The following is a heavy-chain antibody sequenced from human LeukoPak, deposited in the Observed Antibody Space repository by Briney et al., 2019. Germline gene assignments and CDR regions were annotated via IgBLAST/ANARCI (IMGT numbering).Heavy chain of an antibody. Sequence: GGSLRLSCAASGFTFSSYWMHWVRQAPGKGLVWVSRINSDGSSTSYADSVKGRFTISRDNAKNTLYLQMNSLRAEDTAVYYCARSSAAYDSSGYKDYWGQGTLVTVSS. D-gene: IGHD3-22*01. CDR3: ARSSAAYDSSGYKDY. CDR2: INSDGSST. V-gene: IGHV3-74*01. CDR1: GFTFSSYW. J-gene: IGHJ4*02.